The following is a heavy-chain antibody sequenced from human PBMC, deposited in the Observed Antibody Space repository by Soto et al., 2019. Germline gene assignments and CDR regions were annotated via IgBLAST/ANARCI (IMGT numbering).Heavy chain of an antibody. D-gene: IGHD3-22*01. J-gene: IGHJ6*02. CDR3: ACYYDSSGNPGYYGMDV. CDR1: GGTFSSYA. V-gene: IGHV1-69*13. CDR2: IIPIFGTA. Sequence: SVKVSCKASGGTFSSYAISWVRQAPGQGLEWMGGIIPIFGTANYAQKFQGRVTITADESTSTAYMELSSLRSEDTAVYYCACYYDSSGNPGYYGMDVWGQGTTVTVSS.